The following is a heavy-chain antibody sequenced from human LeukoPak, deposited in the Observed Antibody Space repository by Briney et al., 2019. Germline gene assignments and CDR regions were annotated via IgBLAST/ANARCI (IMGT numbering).Heavy chain of an antibody. V-gene: IGHV3-48*04. CDR3: ARGDYYYYYYMDV. CDR1: GFTFSSYS. J-gene: IGHJ6*03. CDR2: ISSSSSSI. Sequence: PGGSLRLSCAVSGFTFSSYSVNWVRQAPGKGLEWVSYISSSSSSIYYPDSVKGRFTVSRDNGKNSLYLQMNSLRAEDTAVYYCARGDYYYYYYMDVWGKGTTVSVSS.